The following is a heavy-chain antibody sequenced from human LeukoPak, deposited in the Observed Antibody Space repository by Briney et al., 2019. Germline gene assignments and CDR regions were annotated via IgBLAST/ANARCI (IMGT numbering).Heavy chain of an antibody. CDR1: GGSINSYY. J-gene: IGHJ4*02. Sequence: SETLSLTCTVSGGSINSYYWSWIRQPPGKGLEWLGYIHSSGSTNYNPSLESRVTISVDTSKNQFSLKLSSVTAADTAVYYCARVRLDGSSWQNFDYWGLGTLDTVSS. V-gene: IGHV4-59*01. CDR2: IHSSGST. D-gene: IGHD6-13*01. CDR3: ARVRLDGSSWQNFDY.